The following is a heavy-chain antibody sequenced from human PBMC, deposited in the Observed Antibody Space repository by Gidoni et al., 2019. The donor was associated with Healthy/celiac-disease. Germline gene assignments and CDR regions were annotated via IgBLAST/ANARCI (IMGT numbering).Heavy chain of an antibody. CDR2: IKQDGSEK. CDR3: ARDADYGGNLPSDAFDI. V-gene: IGHV3-7*04. CDR1: GFTFSRYW. D-gene: IGHD4-17*01. Sequence: EVQLVESGGGLVQPGGSLRLSCASAGFTFSRYWMSWVRQAPGKGLEWVANIKQDGSEKYYVDSVKGRFTISRDNAKNSLYLQMNSLRAEDTAVYYCARDADYGGNLPSDAFDIWGQGTMVTVSS. J-gene: IGHJ3*02.